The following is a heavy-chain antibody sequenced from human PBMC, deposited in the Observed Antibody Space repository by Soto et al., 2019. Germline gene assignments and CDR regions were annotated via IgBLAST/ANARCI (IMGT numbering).Heavy chain of an antibody. D-gene: IGHD3-22*01. CDR3: TTPLKAPYYYDSSGYSVH. V-gene: IGHV3-15*07. CDR1: GFTFSNAW. Sequence: GSLRLSCAASGFTFSNAWMNWVRQAPGKGLEWVGRIKSKTDGGTTDYAAPVKGRLTISRDDSKNTLYLQMNSLKTEDTAVYYCTTPLKAPYYYDSSGYSVHWGQGTLVTVSS. CDR2: IKSKTDGGTT. J-gene: IGHJ4*02.